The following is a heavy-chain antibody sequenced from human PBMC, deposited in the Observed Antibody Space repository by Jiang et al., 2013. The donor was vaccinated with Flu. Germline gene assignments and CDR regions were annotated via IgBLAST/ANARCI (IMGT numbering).Heavy chain of an antibody. CDR3: ARIRDFYDATGSNLGWYFDL. V-gene: IGHV4-34*01. D-gene: IGHD5-24*01. CDR2: INYRGTA. CDR1: HESLSTHY. J-gene: IGHJ2*01. Sequence: SLTCVVHHESLSTHYWTWIRQPPGKGLEWIGEINYRGTAHYKPSLKSRVTISVDMSKSQFSLRLNSATAADTAVYYCARIRDFYDATGSNLGWYFDLWGRGTPVTVSS.